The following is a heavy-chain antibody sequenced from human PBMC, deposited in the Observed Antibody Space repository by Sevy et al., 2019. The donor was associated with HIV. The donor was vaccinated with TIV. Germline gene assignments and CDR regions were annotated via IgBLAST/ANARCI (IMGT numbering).Heavy chain of an antibody. J-gene: IGHJ4*02. Sequence: GGSLRLSCAASGFTFSDHYMDWVRQAPGKGLEWVGRIRDKDNSHTTEYAASVNGRFTISRDDSKKSLYLQLNSLKTEDTAVYYCARVRGSSWYESYFDYWGQGTLVTVPS. CDR2: IRDKDNSHTT. D-gene: IGHD6-13*01. V-gene: IGHV3-72*01. CDR1: GFTFSDHY. CDR3: ARVRGSSWYESYFDY.